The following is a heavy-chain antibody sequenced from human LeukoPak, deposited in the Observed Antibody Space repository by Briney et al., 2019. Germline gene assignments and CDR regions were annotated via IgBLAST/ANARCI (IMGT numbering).Heavy chain of an antibody. J-gene: IGHJ4*02. V-gene: IGHV3-23*01. CDR2: ISSSAGST. CDR3: ARAKGGSWYDFDC. CDR1: EFTFSSYA. Sequence: GGSLRLSCAASEFTFSSYAMSWVRQAPGKGLEWVSVISSSAGSTYYADSVQGRFTISRDNSINTLYLQMNSLRAEDTAVYYCARAKGGSWYDFDCWGQGTLVTVSS. D-gene: IGHD6-13*01.